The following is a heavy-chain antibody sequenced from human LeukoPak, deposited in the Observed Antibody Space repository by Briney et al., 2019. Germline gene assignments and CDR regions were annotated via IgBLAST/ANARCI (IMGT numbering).Heavy chain of an antibody. D-gene: IGHD3-10*01. J-gene: IGHJ5*02. CDR2: INHSGST. Sequence: SETLSLTCAVYGGSFSGYYWSWIRQPPGKGLEWIGEINHSGSTNYNPSLKSRVTISVDTFKNQFSLKLSSVTAADTAVYYCARGTQVRGVIIRAWGQGTLVTVSS. CDR1: GGSFSGYY. CDR3: ARGTQVRGVIIRA. V-gene: IGHV4-34*01.